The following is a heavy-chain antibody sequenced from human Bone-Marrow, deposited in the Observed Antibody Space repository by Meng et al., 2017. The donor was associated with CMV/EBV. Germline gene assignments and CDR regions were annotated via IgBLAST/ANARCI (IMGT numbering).Heavy chain of an antibody. CDR3: ARGDYYYGMDV. CDR1: GYTLTDYY. V-gene: IGHV1-69*01. CDR2: IIPIFGTA. Sequence: QVQLVQSGAEVKKPGASVKVSCKASGYTLTDYYIHWVRQAPGQGLEWMGGIIPIFGTANYAQKFQGRVTITADESTSTAYMELSSLRSEDTAVYYCARGDYYYGMDVWGQGTTVTVSS. J-gene: IGHJ6*02.